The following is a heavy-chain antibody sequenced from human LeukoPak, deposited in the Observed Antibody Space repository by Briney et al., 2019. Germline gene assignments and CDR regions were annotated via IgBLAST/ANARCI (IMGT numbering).Heavy chain of an antibody. CDR3: ARDGAPWNYYYYYMDV. Sequence: GGSLRLSCAAYGFTFDDYGMSWVRQAPGKGLEWVSGINWNGGSTGYADSVKGRFTISRDNAKNSLYLQINSLRAEDTVLYYCARDGAPWNYYYYYMDVWGKGTTVTVSS. CDR2: INWNGGST. J-gene: IGHJ6*03. V-gene: IGHV3-20*04. CDR1: GFTFDDYG. D-gene: IGHD3-16*01.